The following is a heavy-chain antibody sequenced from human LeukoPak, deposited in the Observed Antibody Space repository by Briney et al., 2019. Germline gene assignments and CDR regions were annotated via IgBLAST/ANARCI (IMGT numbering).Heavy chain of an antibody. CDR3: ARGGALLWFGELFDY. CDR1: GYTFTGYY. Sequence: ASVKVSCKASGYTFTGYYMHWVRQAPGQGLEWMGWINPNSGGTNYAQKFQGRVTMTRDTSISTAYMELSRLRSDDTAVYYCARGGALLWFGELFDYCGQGTLVTVSS. J-gene: IGHJ4*02. V-gene: IGHV1-2*02. CDR2: INPNSGGT. D-gene: IGHD3-10*01.